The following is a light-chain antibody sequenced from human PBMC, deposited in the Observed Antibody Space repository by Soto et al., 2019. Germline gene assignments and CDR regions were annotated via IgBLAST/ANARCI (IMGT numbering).Light chain of an antibody. CDR1: QGISSW. J-gene: IGKJ1*01. Sequence: DIQMTQSPSTLSASVGDRVTITCRASQGISSWLAWYQQKPGKAPKLLIYKASSLESGVPSRFSGGGSGTEFTLTISSLQPDDFATYYCQQDNSYLQWTFGKGTKVEIK. CDR2: KAS. V-gene: IGKV1-5*03. CDR3: QQDNSYLQWT.